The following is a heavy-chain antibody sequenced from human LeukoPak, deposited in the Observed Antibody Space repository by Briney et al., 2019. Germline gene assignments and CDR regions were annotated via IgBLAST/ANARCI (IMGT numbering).Heavy chain of an antibody. CDR1: GGSISSGSYY. CDR2: IYYSGST. Sequence: PSETLSLTCTVSGGSISSGSYYWSWIRQPPGKGLEWIGSIYYSGSTYYNPSLKSRVTISVDTSKNQFSLKLSSVTAADTAVYYCARVKGCLDYWGQGTLVTVSS. CDR3: ARVKGCLDY. V-gene: IGHV4-39*07. J-gene: IGHJ4*03.